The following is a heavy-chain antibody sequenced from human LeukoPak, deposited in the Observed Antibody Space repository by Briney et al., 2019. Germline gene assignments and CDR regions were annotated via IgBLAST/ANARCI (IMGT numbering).Heavy chain of an antibody. Sequence: ASVKVSCKVSGHTLTELSMHWVRQAPGKGLEWMGGFDPEDGETIYAQKFQGRVTITRNTSISTAYMELSSLRSEDTAVYYCARVEKYTSSGPTDPWGQGTLVTVSS. V-gene: IGHV1-24*01. J-gene: IGHJ5*02. CDR1: GHTLTELS. D-gene: IGHD6-13*01. CDR3: ARVEKYTSSGPTDP. CDR2: FDPEDGET.